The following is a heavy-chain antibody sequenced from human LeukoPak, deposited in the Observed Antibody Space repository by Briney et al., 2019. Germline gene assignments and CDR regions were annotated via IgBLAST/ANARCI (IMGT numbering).Heavy chain of an antibody. D-gene: IGHD3-16*02. Sequence: ASVKVSCKASGYTFTSYGISWVRQAPGQGLEWMGWISAYNGNTNYAQNLQDRLTLTRDTSTTTAFMELRNLTSDDTAIYFCARSYGLEADYWGRGTLVTVSS. J-gene: IGHJ4*02. CDR3: ARSYGLEADY. CDR1: GYTFTSYG. CDR2: ISAYNGNT. V-gene: IGHV1-18*01.